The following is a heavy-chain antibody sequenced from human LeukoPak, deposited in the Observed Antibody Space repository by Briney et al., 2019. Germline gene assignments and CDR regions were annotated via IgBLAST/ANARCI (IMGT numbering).Heavy chain of an antibody. CDR2: ISGSGGST. J-gene: IGHJ6*02. CDR1: GFTFSSYA. D-gene: IGHD2-2*01. V-gene: IGHV3-23*01. CDR3: AKETNIVVVPAAALPCYYYGMDV. Sequence: GGSLRLSCAASGFTFSSYAMSWVRQAPGKGLEWVSAISGSGGSTYYADSVKGRFTISRDNSKNTLYLQMNSLRAEDTAVYYCAKETNIVVVPAAALPCYYYGMDVWGQGTTVTVSS.